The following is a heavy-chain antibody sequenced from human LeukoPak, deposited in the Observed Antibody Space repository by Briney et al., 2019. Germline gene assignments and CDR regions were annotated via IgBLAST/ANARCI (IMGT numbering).Heavy chain of an antibody. Sequence: ASVKLSCKASGYTFTSYDINWVRQATGQGLELMGSMNPNSGNTGYAQKFQGRVTMTRNTSISTAYMELSSLRSEDTAVYYCARWDIVVVPAATYNWFDPWGQGTLVTVSS. J-gene: IGHJ5*02. V-gene: IGHV1-8*01. D-gene: IGHD2-2*01. CDR2: MNPNSGNT. CDR1: GYTFTSYD. CDR3: ARWDIVVVPAATYNWFDP.